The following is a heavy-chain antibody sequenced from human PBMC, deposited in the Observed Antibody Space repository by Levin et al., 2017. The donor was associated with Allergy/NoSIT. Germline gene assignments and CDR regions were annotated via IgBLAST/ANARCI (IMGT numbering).Heavy chain of an antibody. Sequence: GSGPTLVKPTQTLTLTCTFSGFSLSTSGVGVGWIRQPPGKALEWLALIYWDDDKRYSPSLKSRLTITKDTSKNQVVLTMTNMDPVDTATYYCAHSLGYHVRELYGMDVWGQGTTVTVSS. D-gene: IGHD2-2*01. CDR1: GFSLSTSGVG. CDR3: AHSLGYHVRELYGMDV. V-gene: IGHV2-5*02. CDR2: IYWDDDK. J-gene: IGHJ6*02.